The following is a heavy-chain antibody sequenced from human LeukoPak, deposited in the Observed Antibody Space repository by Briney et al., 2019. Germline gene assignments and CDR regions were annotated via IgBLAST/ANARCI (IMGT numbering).Heavy chain of an antibody. CDR2: MNPNSGNT. V-gene: IGHV1-8*03. J-gene: IGHJ5*02. CDR3: ASSSGWGYNWFDP. Sequence: GASVKVSCKASGYTFTSYDINWVRQATGQGLEWMGWMNPNSGNTGYAQKFQGRVTITRNTSISTAYMELSSLRSEDTAVYYCASSSGWGYNWFDPWGQGTLVTVSS. CDR1: GYTFTSYD. D-gene: IGHD6-19*01.